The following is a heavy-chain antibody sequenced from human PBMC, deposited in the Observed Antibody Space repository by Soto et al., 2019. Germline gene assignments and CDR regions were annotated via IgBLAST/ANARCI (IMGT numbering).Heavy chain of an antibody. CDR1: GGSISSYY. CDR3: AGEYQGGLRFRGHLGY. CDR2: IYYSGGS. V-gene: IGHV4-59*01. D-gene: IGHD5-12*01. J-gene: IGHJ4*02. Sequence: PSETLSLTCTVSGGSISSYYWSWIRQPPGKGLEWIGYIYYSGGSNYNPSLKSRVTISVDTSKNQFSLKLSSVTAADTAVYYCAGEYQGGLRFRGHLGYWGQGTLVTVSS.